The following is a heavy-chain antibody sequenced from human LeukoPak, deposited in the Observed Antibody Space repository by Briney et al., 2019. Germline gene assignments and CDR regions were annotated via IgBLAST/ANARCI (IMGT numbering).Heavy chain of an antibody. D-gene: IGHD1-26*01. V-gene: IGHV3-30*04. J-gene: IGHJ4*02. Sequence: GGSLRLSCAASGFTFSSYAMHWVRQAPGKGLEWVAAISYDGSNKYYADSVKGRFTISRDNSKNTLYLQMNSLRAEDTAVYYCASDRGSYYGHDYWGQGTLVTVSS. CDR2: ISYDGSNK. CDR3: ASDRGSYYGHDY. CDR1: GFTFSSYA.